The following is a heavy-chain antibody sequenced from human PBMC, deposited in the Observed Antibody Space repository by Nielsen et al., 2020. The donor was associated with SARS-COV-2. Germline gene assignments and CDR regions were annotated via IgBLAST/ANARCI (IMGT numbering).Heavy chain of an antibody. CDR3: AKGQEKGYSYGYGFDY. D-gene: IGHD5-18*01. CDR1: GSTFSSYA. J-gene: IGHJ4*02. Sequence: GESLKISCAASGSTFSSYAMSWVRQAPGKGLEWVSAISGSGGSTYYADSVKGRFTISRDNSKNTLYLQMNSLRAEDTAVYYCAKGQEKGYSYGYGFDYWGQGTLVTVSS. V-gene: IGHV3-23*01. CDR2: ISGSGGST.